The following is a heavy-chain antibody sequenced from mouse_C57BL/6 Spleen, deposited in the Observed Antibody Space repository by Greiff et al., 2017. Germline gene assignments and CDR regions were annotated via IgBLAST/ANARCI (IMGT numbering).Heavy chain of an antibody. Sequence: QVQLQQPGAELVRPGSSVKLSCKASGYTFTSYWMHWVKQRPIQGLEWIGNIDPSDSETHYTQKFKDKATLTVDKSSSTAYMQLSSLTSEDSAVYYCARGTGDFDYWGQCTTLTVSS. CDR2: IDPSDSET. CDR3: ARGTGDFDY. D-gene: IGHD3-3*01. CDR1: GYTFTSYW. V-gene: IGHV1-52*01. J-gene: IGHJ2*01.